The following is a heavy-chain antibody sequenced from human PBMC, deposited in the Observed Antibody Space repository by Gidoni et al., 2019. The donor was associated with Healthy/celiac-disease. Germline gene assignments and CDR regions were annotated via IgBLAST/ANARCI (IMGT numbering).Heavy chain of an antibody. Sequence: EVQLLESGGGLVQPGGSLRLSCSASGFTFSSYAMSWVRQAPGKGLEWVSAISGSGGSTYYADSVKGRFTISRDNSKNTLYLQMNSLRAEDTAVYYCAKDLMNTAMVIPSTPYPPAYWGQGTLVTVSS. CDR2: ISGSGGST. CDR3: AKDLMNTAMVIPSTPYPPAY. J-gene: IGHJ4*02. V-gene: IGHV3-23*01. CDR1: GFTFSSYA. D-gene: IGHD5-18*01.